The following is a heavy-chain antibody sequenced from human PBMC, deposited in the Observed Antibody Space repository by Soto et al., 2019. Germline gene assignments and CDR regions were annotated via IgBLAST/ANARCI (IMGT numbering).Heavy chain of an antibody. J-gene: IGHJ3*02. V-gene: IGHV3-21*01. Sequence: EVQLVESGGGLVKPGGSLRLSCAASGFTFSSYSMNWVRQAPGKGLEWVSSISSGTNYIYYADSLKGRFTISRDNAKNSLYLQMNSLRADDTDLSYCARAITSDAFNMWGQGTMVSVSS. CDR2: ISSGTNYI. D-gene: IGHD1-20*01. CDR3: ARAITSDAFNM. CDR1: GFTFSSYS.